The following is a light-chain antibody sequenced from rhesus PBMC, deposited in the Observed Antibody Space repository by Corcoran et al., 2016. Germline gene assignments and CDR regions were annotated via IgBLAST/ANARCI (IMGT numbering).Light chain of an antibody. CDR2: KAS. V-gene: IGKV1-22*01. Sequence: DIQMTQSPSSLSASVGDTVTITCRASQSISSWLDWYQQKPGKAPKLLIYKASSLQSGVPSRFSGSGSGTDFNLTISSLQPEDFATYYCLQYSSSPYSFGQGTKVEIK. CDR3: LQYSSSPYS. CDR1: QSISSW. J-gene: IGKJ2*01.